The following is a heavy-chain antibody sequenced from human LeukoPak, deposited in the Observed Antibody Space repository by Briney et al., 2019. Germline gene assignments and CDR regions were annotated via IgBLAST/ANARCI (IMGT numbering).Heavy chain of an antibody. CDR3: ARNRGSSWYEYYFDY. D-gene: IGHD6-13*01. V-gene: IGHV4-59*01. CDR1: GGSISSYY. J-gene: IGHJ4*02. Sequence: SETLSLTCTVSGGSISSYYWSWIRQPPGKGLEWIGYIYYSGSTNYNPSLKSRVTISVDTSKIQFSLTLSSVTAADTAVYYCARNRGSSWYEYYFDYWGQGTLVTVSS. CDR2: IYYSGST.